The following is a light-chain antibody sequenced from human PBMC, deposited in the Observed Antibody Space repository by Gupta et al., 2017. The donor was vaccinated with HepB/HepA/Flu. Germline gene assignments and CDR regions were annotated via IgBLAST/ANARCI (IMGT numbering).Light chain of an antibody. CDR3: RQALQTPRT. CDR2: LGS. V-gene: IGKV2-28*01. CDR1: QSLLHSNGYNY. Sequence: DIVMTQSPLSLSVTPGEPASISCRSSQSLLHSNGYNYLDWYLQKPGQSPQFLIYLGSNRASGVPDRFSGSGSGTDFTLRISRVEDEDVGVYYCRQALQTPRTFGQGTKVEIK. J-gene: IGKJ1*01.